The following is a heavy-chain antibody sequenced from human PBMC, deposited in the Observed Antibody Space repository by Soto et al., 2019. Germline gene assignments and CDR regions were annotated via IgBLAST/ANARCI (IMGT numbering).Heavy chain of an antibody. Sequence: GESLKISCKGSGYSFTSYWIGWVRQMPGKGLEWMGIIYPGDSDTRYSPSFQGQVTISADKSISTAYLQWSSLKASDTAMYYCARGLSGSYSLSAMGCFGYWGQGTLVTVSS. D-gene: IGHD1-26*01. V-gene: IGHV5-51*01. J-gene: IGHJ4*02. CDR1: GYSFTSYW. CDR3: ARGLSGSYSLSAMGCFGY. CDR2: IYPGDSDT.